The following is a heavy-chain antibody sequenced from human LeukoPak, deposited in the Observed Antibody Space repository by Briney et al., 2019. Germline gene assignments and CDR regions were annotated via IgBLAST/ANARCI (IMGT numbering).Heavy chain of an antibody. CDR3: ARPGGGNSYAFDI. D-gene: IGHD4-23*01. CDR1: GYTFTSYG. V-gene: IGHV1-18*01. Sequence: ASVNVSCKASGYTFTSYGISWVRQAPGQGLERMGWISAYNGNTNYAQKFQGRVTMTRDMSTSTVYMELSSLRSEDTAVYYCARPGGGNSYAFDIWGQGTMVTVSS. CDR2: ISAYNGNT. J-gene: IGHJ3*02.